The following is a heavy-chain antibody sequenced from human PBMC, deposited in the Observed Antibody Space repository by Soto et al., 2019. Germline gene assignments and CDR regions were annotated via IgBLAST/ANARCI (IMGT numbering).Heavy chain of an antibody. CDR3: ARETSITIFGVVKGLGWFDP. J-gene: IGHJ5*02. V-gene: IGHV4-31*03. CDR1: GGSISSGGYY. CDR2: IYYSGST. Sequence: QVQLQESGPGLVKPSQTLSLTCTVSGGSISSGGYYWSWIRQHPGKGLEWIGYIYYSGSTYYNPSLKSRVTISVDTSKDQFSRKLSSVTAADTAVYYCARETSITIFGVVKGLGWFDPWGQGTLVTVSS. D-gene: IGHD3-3*01.